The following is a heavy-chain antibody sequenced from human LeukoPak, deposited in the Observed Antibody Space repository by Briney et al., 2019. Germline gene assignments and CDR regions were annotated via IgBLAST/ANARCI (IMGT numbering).Heavy chain of an antibody. CDR2: IDYSGST. D-gene: IGHD2-21*02. Sequence: SETLSLTCTVSGGSINRRGYYWGWIRQSPGKGLEWIGNIDYSGSTYNNPSLRSRVTISVDTSKNQFSLRLRSVTASDTAVYYCARTKTYFYFYMDVWGHGTTVTVSS. CDR1: GGSINRRGYY. V-gene: IGHV4-39*01. CDR3: ARTKTYFYFYMDV. J-gene: IGHJ6*02.